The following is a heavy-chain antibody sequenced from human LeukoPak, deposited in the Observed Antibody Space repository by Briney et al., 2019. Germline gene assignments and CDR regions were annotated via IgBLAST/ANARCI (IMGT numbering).Heavy chain of an antibody. CDR3: AKDDDWGRYKH. D-gene: IGHD3-16*01. CDR1: GFTFSSYA. V-gene: IGHV3-23*01. CDR2: ISGSGDST. J-gene: IGHJ1*01. Sequence: GGSLRLSHAPSGFTFSSYAVSWVRQPPGKGLEWVSAISGSGDSTYYADSVKGRFTISRDNSKNTLYLQMNSLRAEATAVYYCAKDDDWGRYKHWGQGTLVTVSS.